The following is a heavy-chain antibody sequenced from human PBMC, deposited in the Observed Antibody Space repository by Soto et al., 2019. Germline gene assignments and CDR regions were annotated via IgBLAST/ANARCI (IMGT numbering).Heavy chain of an antibody. D-gene: IGHD3-3*01. CDR2: VNGGGEIT. Sequence: GGSLRLSCAASEFTFSSYSMIWVRQAPGKGLEWVSGVNGGGEITYYAESVKGRFTISRDNSKNTLYLQMNSLIAEDTAVFYCARGHFGVTMDVWGQGTTVTVSS. CDR3: ARGHFGVTMDV. J-gene: IGHJ6*02. CDR1: EFTFSSYS. V-gene: IGHV3-23*01.